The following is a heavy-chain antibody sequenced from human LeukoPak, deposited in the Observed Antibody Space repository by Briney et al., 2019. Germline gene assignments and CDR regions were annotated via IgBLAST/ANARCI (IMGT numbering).Heavy chain of an antibody. J-gene: IGHJ3*02. CDR3: ARSENYYDSSGYYYVVAFDI. CDR1: GYTFTSYD. V-gene: IGHV1-8*01. CDR2: MNPNSGNT. Sequence: GASVKVSCTASGYTFTSYDINWVRQATGQGLEWMGWMNPNSGNTGYAQKFQGRVTMTRNTSISTAYMELSSLRSEDTAVYYCARSENYYDSSGYYYVVAFDIWGQGTMDTVSS. D-gene: IGHD3-22*01.